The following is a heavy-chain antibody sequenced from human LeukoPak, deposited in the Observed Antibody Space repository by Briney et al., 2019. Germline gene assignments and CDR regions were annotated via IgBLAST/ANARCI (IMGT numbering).Heavy chain of an antibody. Sequence: GGSPRLSCAASGFTFGSYAMSWVRQAPGKGLEWVANMKGDGSEIHYVDSVKGRFTISRDNARNSLFLQMNGLRPEDTAVYYCARPAYTAAYDLWGQGTMVTVSS. CDR1: GFTFGSYA. D-gene: IGHD3-16*01. J-gene: IGHJ3*01. CDR3: ARPAYTAAYDL. V-gene: IGHV3-7*01. CDR2: MKGDGSEI.